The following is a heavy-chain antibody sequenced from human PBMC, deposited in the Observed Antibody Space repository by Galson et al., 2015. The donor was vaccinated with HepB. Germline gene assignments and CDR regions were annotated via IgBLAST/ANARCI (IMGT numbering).Heavy chain of an antibody. D-gene: IGHD3-3*01. CDR3: ARDDLWENLEWLLGRLGY. Sequence: SVKVSCKASGYTFTSYYMHWVRQAPGQGLEWMGIINPSGGSTSYAQKFQGRVTMTRDTSTSTVYMELSSLRSEDTAVYYCARDDLWENLEWLLGRLGYWGQGTLVTVSS. CDR2: INPSGGST. V-gene: IGHV1-46*01. CDR1: GYTFTSYY. J-gene: IGHJ4*02.